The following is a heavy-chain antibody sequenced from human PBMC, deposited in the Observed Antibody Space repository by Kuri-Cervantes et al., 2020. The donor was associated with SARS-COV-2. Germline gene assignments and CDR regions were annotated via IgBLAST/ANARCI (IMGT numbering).Heavy chain of an antibody. CDR1: GFTFSDYY. V-gene: IGHV3-11*04. D-gene: IGHD5-18*01. CDR2: ITTSGSTV. Sequence: GGSLRLSCAASGFTFSDYYMNWVRQAPGKGLEWVSYITTSGSTVYYADSVKGRFTISRDNAKNSVYLQMNSLRAEDTAVYYCAKDVWYSSRTFDYWGQGTLVTVSS. J-gene: IGHJ4*02. CDR3: AKDVWYSSRTFDY.